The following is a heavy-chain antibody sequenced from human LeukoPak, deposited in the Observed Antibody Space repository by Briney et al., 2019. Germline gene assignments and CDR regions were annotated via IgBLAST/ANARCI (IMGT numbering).Heavy chain of an antibody. CDR3: ARSYYYYYYYMDV. CDR2: IYYSGST. J-gene: IGHJ6*03. V-gene: IGHV4-59*01. CDR1: GGSISSYY. Sequence: SETLPLTCTVSGGSISSYYWSWIRQPPGKGLEWIGYIYYSGSTNYNPSLKSRVTISVDTSKNQFSLKLSSVTAADTAVYYCARSYYYYYYYMDVWGKGTTVTISS.